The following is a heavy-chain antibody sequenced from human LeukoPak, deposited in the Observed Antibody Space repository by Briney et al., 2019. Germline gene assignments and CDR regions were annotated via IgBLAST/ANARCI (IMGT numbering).Heavy chain of an antibody. J-gene: IGHJ4*02. CDR1: GGSISSYY. V-gene: IGHV4-4*07. CDR3: ARDAGDFWSGYPSDYFDY. Sequence: SETLSLTCTVSGGSISSYYWSWIRQPAGKGLEWIGRIYTSGSTNYNPSLKSRVTMSVDTSKNQFSLKLSSVTAADTAVYYCARDAGDFWSGYPSDYFDYWGQGTLVTVSS. D-gene: IGHD3-3*01. CDR2: IYTSGST.